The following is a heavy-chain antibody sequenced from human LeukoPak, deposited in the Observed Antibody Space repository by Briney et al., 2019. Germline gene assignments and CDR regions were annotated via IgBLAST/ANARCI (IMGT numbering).Heavy chain of an antibody. CDR2: IYHSGST. CDR3: ARGQLWLTLRLDY. CDR1: GGSISSGGYS. D-gene: IGHD5-18*01. Sequence: SETLSLTCAVSGGSISSGGYSWSWMRQPPGKGLEWIGYIYHSGSTYYNPSLKSRVTISVDRSKNQFSLKLSSVTAADTAVYYCARGQLWLTLRLDYWGQGTLVTVSS. J-gene: IGHJ4*02. V-gene: IGHV4-30-2*01.